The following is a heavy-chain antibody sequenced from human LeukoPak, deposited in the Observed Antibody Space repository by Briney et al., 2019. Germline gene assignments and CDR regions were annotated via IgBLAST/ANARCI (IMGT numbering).Heavy chain of an antibody. Sequence: SETLSLTCTVSGDSISSNYWSWIRQPPGKGLEWIGYIYYSGTPNYNPTLKSRVTMSVDTSKNQFSLKVSSVTAADTAVYYCARHGGSYDFDFWGQGTLVTVSS. CDR2: IYYSGTP. CDR3: ARHGGSYDFDF. CDR1: GDSISSNY. V-gene: IGHV4-59*08. D-gene: IGHD1-26*01. J-gene: IGHJ4*02.